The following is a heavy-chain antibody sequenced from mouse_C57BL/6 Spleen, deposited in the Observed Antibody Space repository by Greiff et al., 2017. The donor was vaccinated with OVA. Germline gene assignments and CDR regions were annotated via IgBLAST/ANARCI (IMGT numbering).Heavy chain of an antibody. CDR1: GFSLTSYG. Sequence: QVHVKQSGPGLVQPSQSLSITCTVSGFSLTSYGVHWVRQSPGKGLEWLGVIWSGGSTDYNAAFISRLSISKDNSKSQVFFKMNSLQADDTAIYYCAREGLRRAYYFDYWGQGTTLTVSS. V-gene: IGHV2-2*01. CDR2: IWSGGST. J-gene: IGHJ2*01. D-gene: IGHD2-4*01. CDR3: AREGLRRAYYFDY.